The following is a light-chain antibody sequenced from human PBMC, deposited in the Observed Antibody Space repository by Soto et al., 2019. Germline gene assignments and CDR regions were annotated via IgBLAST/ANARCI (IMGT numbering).Light chain of an antibody. CDR3: QQYYSYPLT. CDR1: QGISSY. CDR2: AAS. V-gene: IGKV1-8*01. Sequence: AIRMTQSPSSFSASTGDRVTITCRARQGISSYLAWYQQKPGKAPKLLIYAASTLQSGVPSRFTGSGSGTDFTLTISCLQSEDFATYYCQQYYSYPLTFGGGTKVEIK. J-gene: IGKJ4*01.